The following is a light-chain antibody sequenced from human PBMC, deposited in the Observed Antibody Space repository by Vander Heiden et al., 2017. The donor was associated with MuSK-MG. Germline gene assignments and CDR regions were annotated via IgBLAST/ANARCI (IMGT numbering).Light chain of an antibody. J-gene: IGKJ4*01. CDR3: QQRSNWPPLT. CDR1: QSVSSY. V-gene: IGKV3-11*01. Sequence: EIVLTQSPATLSLSPGERATLSCRASQSVSSYLAWYQQKPGQAPRLLIYDASNRATGIPARFSRSGYGTDFTLTISSLEPEDFAVYYCQQRSNWPPLTFGGGTKVEIK. CDR2: DAS.